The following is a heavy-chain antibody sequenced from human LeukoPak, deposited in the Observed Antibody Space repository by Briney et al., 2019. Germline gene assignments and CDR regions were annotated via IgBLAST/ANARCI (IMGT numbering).Heavy chain of an antibody. CDR1: GGSISSGGYS. CDR3: ARAHSSSSPELY. Sequence: SETLSLTCAVSGGSISSGGYSWSWIRQPPGKGMEFIAYIYYTGNTYFNPSLKSRVTISVDTSKNQFSLNLSSVTTADTAVYYCARAHSSSSPELYWGQGNLVTVSS. CDR2: IYYTGNT. J-gene: IGHJ4*02. V-gene: IGHV4-30-4*07. D-gene: IGHD6-13*01.